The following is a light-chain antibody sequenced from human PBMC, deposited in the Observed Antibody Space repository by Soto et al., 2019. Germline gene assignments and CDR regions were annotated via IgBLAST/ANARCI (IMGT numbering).Light chain of an antibody. CDR3: QQHSNWPWT. J-gene: IGKJ1*01. CDR2: DAS. CDR1: QSVSSF. V-gene: IGKV3-11*01. Sequence: EIVLTQSPATLSLSPGERATLSCRASQSVSSFLAWYQQKPGQAPRLLIYDASNRATGIPARFSGSGSGTDFTLTISSLEPEDFAAYYCQQHSNWPWTFGQGTKVDIK.